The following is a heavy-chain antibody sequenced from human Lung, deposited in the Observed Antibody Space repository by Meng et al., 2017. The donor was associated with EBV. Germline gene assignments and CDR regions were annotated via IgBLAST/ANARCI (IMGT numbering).Heavy chain of an antibody. V-gene: IGHV4-30-4*01. CDR1: VGSISSGNYY. CDR3: ARGDYSSGYYYYFDY. J-gene: IGHJ4*02. Sequence: QLQESGPRLLKPSPTPSLTSVVSVGSISSGNYYWSWIRQPPGKGLEWIGYIFYSGSTYYNPSLKSRITISVDTSKNQFSLKLSSVTAADTAVYYCARGDYSSGYYYYFDYWGQGTLVTVSS. CDR2: IFYSGST. D-gene: IGHD3-22*01.